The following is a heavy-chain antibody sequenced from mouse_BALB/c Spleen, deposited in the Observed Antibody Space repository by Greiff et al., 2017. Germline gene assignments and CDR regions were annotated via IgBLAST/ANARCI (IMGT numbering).Heavy chain of an antibody. CDR3: ASKGPFITTANWYFDD. V-gene: IGHV1-4*01. CDR1: GYTFTSYT. D-gene: IGHD1-1*01. J-gene: IGHJ1*01. CDR2: INPSSGYT. Sequence: VKLMESGAELARPGASVKMSCKASGYTFTSYTMHWVKQRPGQGLEWIGYINPSSGYTNYNQKFKDKATLTADKSSSTAYMQLSSLTSEDSAVYYCASKGPFITTANWYFDDWGAGTTVTVSS.